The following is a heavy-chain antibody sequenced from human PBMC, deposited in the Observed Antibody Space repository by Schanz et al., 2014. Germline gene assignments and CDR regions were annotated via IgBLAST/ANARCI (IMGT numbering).Heavy chain of an antibody. CDR3: ARGEYCRRSGWRFDS. V-gene: IGHV3-72*01. CDR2: VRNKNNRYTT. Sequence: DVQLLESGGGLVQPGGSLRLSCAASGFTFNSYAMTWVRQAPGKGLEWVGRVRNKNNRYTTEYAASVKGRFTISREESKTALYSQRNSLKTENTAMYDYARGEYCRRSGWRFDSWGQGTLVTVSS. D-gene: IGHD2-15*01. J-gene: IGHJ4*02. CDR1: GFTFNSYA.